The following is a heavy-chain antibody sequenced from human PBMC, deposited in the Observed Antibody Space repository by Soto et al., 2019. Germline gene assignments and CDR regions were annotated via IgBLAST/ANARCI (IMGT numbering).Heavy chain of an antibody. V-gene: IGHV2-5*02. CDR3: AQRRVNCFQN. CDR1: GFSLTTTGVG. D-gene: IGHD2-15*01. J-gene: IGHJ1*01. Sequence: SGPTLVNHRQTLTLTCTFSGFSLTTTGVGVGWIRQPPGKALEWLGLIYWDDDKSYSPSLKRRLTITKDTSKNQVVLTMTNMCPVDTATYYCAQRRVNCFQNWGQ. CDR2: IYWDDDK.